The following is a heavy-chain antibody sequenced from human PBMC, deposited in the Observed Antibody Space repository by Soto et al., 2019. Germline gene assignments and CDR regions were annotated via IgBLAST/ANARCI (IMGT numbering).Heavy chain of an antibody. Sequence: LRLSCAASGFTFDDYAMHWVRQAPGKGLEWVSLISWDGGSTYYADSVKGRFTISRDNSKNSLYLQMNSLRAEDTALYYCAKDLVAGYYYYYYGMDVWGQGTTVTVSS. J-gene: IGHJ6*02. CDR2: ISWDGGST. D-gene: IGHD6-19*01. CDR3: AKDLVAGYYYYYYGMDV. CDR1: GFTFDDYA. V-gene: IGHV3-43D*04.